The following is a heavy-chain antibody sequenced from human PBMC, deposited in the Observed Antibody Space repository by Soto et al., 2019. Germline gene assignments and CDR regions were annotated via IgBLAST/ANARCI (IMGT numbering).Heavy chain of an antibody. CDR3: AQHDWFDP. J-gene: IGHJ5*02. CDR2: IYSGGST. D-gene: IGHD1-1*01. CDR1: GFTVSSHY. V-gene: IGHV3-66*01. Sequence: EVQLVESGGGLVQPGGSLRLSCAVSGFTVSSHYMSWVRQAPGKGLEWVSVIYSGGSTYYADSVKGRFTISRDNSKNTLYLQMNSVRGEDSAVYYCAQHDWFDPWGQGTLVTVSS.